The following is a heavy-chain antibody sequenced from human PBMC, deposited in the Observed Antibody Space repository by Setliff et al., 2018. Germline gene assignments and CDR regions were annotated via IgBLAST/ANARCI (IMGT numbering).Heavy chain of an antibody. D-gene: IGHD2-21*02. CDR1: GYTFTNYD. CDR3: ARDWFCSGGDCSDVFDF. CDR2: ISTY. J-gene: IGHJ3*01. V-gene: IGHV1-18*01. Sequence: ASVKVSCKTSGYTFTNYDINWVRQAPGRGLEWMGWISTYAQNFQGRVTMTTDASTSTAYMELRSLRSDDTAVYYCARDWFCSGGDCSDVFDFWGQGTMLTVSS.